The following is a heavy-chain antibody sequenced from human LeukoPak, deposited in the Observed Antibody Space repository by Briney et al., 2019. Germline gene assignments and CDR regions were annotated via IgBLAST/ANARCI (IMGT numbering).Heavy chain of an antibody. V-gene: IGHV3-33*03. J-gene: IGHJ4*02. CDR3: AKDMAPSYYDSSGWDY. CDR1: GFTFSSYG. D-gene: IGHD3-22*01. CDR2: IWYDGSNK. Sequence: GGSLRLSCAASGFTFSSYGMHWVRQAPGKGLEWVAVIWYDGSNKYYADSVKGRFTISRDNSKNSLYLQMNSLRTEDTALYYCAKDMAPSYYDSSGWDYWGQGTLVTVSS.